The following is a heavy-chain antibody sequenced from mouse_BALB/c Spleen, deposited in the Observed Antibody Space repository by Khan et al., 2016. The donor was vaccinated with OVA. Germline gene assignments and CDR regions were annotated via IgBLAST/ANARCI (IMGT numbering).Heavy chain of an antibody. V-gene: IGHV1-4*01. D-gene: IGHD1-1*01. Sequence: QVQLKQSGAELARPGAPVKMSCKASGYTFTSYTMHWVKQRPGQGLEWIGYIIPSTVYTNYNQKFKDKATLTADKSSSTAYVQLSSLTSEDSAVYYCARDFHYYGSRGAMDNWGQGTSVTVSS. J-gene: IGHJ4*01. CDR2: IIPSTVYT. CDR3: ARDFHYYGSRGAMDN. CDR1: GYTFTSYT.